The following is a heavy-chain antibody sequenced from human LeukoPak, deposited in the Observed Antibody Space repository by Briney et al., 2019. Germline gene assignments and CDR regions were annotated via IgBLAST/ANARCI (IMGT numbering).Heavy chain of an antibody. D-gene: IGHD1-26*01. CDR1: KFTFSSYA. CDR3: AGGWELRD. V-gene: IGHV3-23*01. CDR2: ISGGGDST. J-gene: IGHJ4*02. Sequence: GGSLRLSCAASKFTFSSYAMSWVRQAPGKGLEWVSAISGGGDSTFYTDSVKGRFTISRDNSKNTLYLQMNSLRAEDTAVYYCAGGWELRDWGQGTLVTVSS.